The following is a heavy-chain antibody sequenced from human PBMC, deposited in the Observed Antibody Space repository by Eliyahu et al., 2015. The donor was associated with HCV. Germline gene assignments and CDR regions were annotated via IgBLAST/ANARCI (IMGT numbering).Heavy chain of an antibody. CDR3: ARVPVEMATLNWFDP. Sequence: QVQLVQSGAEXKKPGASVKVSCKASGYTFTGYYMHWVRQAPGQGLEWMGWINPNSGGTNYAQKFQGRVTMTRDTSISTAYMELSRLRSDDTAVYYCARVPVEMATLNWFDPGGQGTLVTVSS. V-gene: IGHV1-2*02. CDR1: GYTFTGYY. D-gene: IGHD5-24*01. J-gene: IGHJ5*02. CDR2: INPNSGGT.